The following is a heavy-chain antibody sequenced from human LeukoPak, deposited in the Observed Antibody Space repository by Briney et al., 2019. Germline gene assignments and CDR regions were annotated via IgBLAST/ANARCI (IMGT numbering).Heavy chain of an antibody. CDR2: INPNSGGT. CDR3: AREYYDFWSGYYGVFDY. CDR1: GYTFTGYY. J-gene: IGHJ4*02. Sequence: ASVKVSCKASGYTFTGYYMHWVRQAPGQGLEWMGWINPNSGGTNYAQKFQGRVTMTRDTSISTAYMELSRLRSDDTAVYYCAREYYDFWSGYYGVFDYWGQGTLVTVSS. V-gene: IGHV1-2*02. D-gene: IGHD3-3*01.